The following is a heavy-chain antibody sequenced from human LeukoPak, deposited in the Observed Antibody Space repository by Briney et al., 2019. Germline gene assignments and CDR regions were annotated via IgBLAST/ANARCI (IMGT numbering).Heavy chain of an antibody. CDR2: ISSSGSTI. J-gene: IGHJ5*02. Sequence: GGSLRLSCAASGFTFSDYYMSWIRQAPGKGLEWVSYISSSGSTIYYVDSVKGRFTISRDNAKNSLYLQMNSLRAEDTAVYYCARDFGYYYDSSGYYFVWFDPWGQGTLVTVSS. CDR1: GFTFSDYY. V-gene: IGHV3-11*01. CDR3: ARDFGYYYDSSGYYFVWFDP. D-gene: IGHD3-22*01.